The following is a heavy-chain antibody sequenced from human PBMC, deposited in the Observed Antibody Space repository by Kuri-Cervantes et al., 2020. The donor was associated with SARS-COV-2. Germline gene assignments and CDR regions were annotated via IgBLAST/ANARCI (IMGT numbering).Heavy chain of an antibody. J-gene: IGHJ6*02. V-gene: IGHV3-23*01. CDR2: ISGSCGST. D-gene: IGHD1-26*01. CDR3: AKDGGSYSFTSVHGMDV. Sequence: GESLKISCAASGFTFSSYAMIWVRQAPGKGLEWVSAISGSCGSTYYADSVKGRFTISRDNSKNTLYLQMNSLRAEDTAVYYCAKDGGSYSFTSVHGMDVWGQGTTVTVSS. CDR1: GFTFSSYA.